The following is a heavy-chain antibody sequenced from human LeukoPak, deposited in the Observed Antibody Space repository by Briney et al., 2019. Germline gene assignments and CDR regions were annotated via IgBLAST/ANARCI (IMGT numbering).Heavy chain of an antibody. V-gene: IGHV1-69*01. CDR2: PIFGTA. Sequence: PIFGTANYAQKFQGRVTITADESTSTAYMELSSLRSEDPAVYYCARAGAGSGSYYNVFFDYWGQGTLVTVSS. D-gene: IGHD3-10*01. CDR3: ARAGAGSGSYYNVFFDY. J-gene: IGHJ4*02.